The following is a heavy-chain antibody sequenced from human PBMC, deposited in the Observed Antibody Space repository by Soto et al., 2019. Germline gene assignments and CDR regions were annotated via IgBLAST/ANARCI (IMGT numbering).Heavy chain of an antibody. CDR3: ARDRITTRGDAFDL. J-gene: IGHJ3*01. V-gene: IGHV1-69*08. CDR1: GGTFSTYI. D-gene: IGHD3-3*01. Sequence: QVQLVQSGAEVRKPGSSVKVSCKAPGGTFSTYIISWVRQAPGQGLEWMGRIIPIPDITNYAQKFQGRVTVTADRSTSTAYMAMTSLKSEDTAVYYSARDRITTRGDAFDLWGQGTMVTVSS. CDR2: IIPIPDIT.